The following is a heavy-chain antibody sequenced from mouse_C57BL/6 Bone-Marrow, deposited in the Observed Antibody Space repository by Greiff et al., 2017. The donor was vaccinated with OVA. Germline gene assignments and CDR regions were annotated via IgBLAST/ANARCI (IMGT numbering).Heavy chain of an antibody. CDR3: ARHHRDDFDY. D-gene: IGHD3-3*01. V-gene: IGHV5-6*01. Sequence: EVKLMESGGDLVKPGGSLKLSCAASGFTFSSYGMSWVRQTPDKRLEWVATISSGGSYTYYPDSVKGRFTISRDNAKNTLYLQMSSLKSEDTAMYYCARHHRDDFDYWGQGTTLTVSS. CDR2: ISSGGSYT. CDR1: GFTFSSYG. J-gene: IGHJ2*01.